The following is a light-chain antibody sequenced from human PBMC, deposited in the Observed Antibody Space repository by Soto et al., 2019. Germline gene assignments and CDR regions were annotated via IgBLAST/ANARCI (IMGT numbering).Light chain of an antibody. Sequence: EIVMTQSPATLSVSPGGSATLSCRASQHVSSNFAWYRQKPGQAHTLLIYRASTRATGIPARFSGSGSGTEFTLIISSLHSEDFAVYYCQQYNNWPYTFGQGTQLEIK. V-gene: IGKV3-15*01. CDR3: QQYNNWPYT. CDR2: RAS. J-gene: IGKJ2*01. CDR1: QHVSSN.